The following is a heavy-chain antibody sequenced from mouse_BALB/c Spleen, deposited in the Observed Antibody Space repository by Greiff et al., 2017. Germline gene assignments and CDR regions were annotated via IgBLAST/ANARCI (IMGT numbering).Heavy chain of an antibody. CDR2: IWAGGST. Sequence: VQLQQSGPGLVAPSQSLSITCTVSGFSLTSYGVHWVRQPPGKGLEWLGVIWAGGSTNYNSALMSRLSISKDNSKSQVFLKMNSLQTDDTAMYYCARGSMITTGAWFAYWGQGTLVTVSA. J-gene: IGHJ3*01. CDR3: ARGSMITTGAWFAY. V-gene: IGHV2-9*02. CDR1: GFSLTSYG. D-gene: IGHD2-4*01.